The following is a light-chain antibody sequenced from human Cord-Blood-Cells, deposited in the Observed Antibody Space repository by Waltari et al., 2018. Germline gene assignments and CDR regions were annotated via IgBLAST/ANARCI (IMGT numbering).Light chain of an antibody. CDR2: EVS. J-gene: IGLJ3*02. Sequence: QSALTQPASVSGSPGQSITISCTGTSSDVGGYNYFSWYQQHPGKAPKLMIYEVSNRPSGVSNRVSGSKSGDTASLTISGLQAEDEADYYCSSYTSSSTWVFGGGTKLTVL. CDR3: SSYTSSSTWV. V-gene: IGLV2-14*01. CDR1: SSDVGGYNY.